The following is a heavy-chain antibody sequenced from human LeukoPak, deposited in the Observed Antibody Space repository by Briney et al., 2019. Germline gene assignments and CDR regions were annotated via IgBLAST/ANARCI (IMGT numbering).Heavy chain of an antibody. CDR2: IIPIFGTA. D-gene: IGHD4-11*01. Sequence: ASVKVSCKASGGTFSSYAISWVRQAPGQGLEWMGGIIPIFGTANYAQKFQGRVTITADESTSTAYMELSSLRSEDTAVYYCARLTYSDYYFDYWGQGTLVTVSS. CDR3: ARLTYSDYYFDY. CDR1: GGTFSSYA. J-gene: IGHJ4*02. V-gene: IGHV1-69*13.